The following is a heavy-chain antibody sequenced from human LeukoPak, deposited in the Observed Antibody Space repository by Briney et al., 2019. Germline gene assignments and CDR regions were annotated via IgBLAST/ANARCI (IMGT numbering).Heavy chain of an antibody. V-gene: IGHV4-61*05. J-gene: IGHJ4*02. CDR1: GGSISAISGGPYY. Sequence: SETLSLTCTVSGGSISAISGGPYYWGWIRQPPGKGLEWIGYIYYSGSTNYNPSLQSRVTMSVDTSKNQFSLILYSVTAADTAMYYCARFRPDTNPFDYWGPGTRVTVSS. D-gene: IGHD2-8*01. CDR3: ARFRPDTNPFDY. CDR2: IYYSGST.